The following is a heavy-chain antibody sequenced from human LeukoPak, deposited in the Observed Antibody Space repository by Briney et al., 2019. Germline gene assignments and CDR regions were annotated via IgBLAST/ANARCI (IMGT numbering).Heavy chain of an antibody. Sequence: SETLSLTCTVAGGSISSSSYYWGWIRQPPGKGLEWIGSIYYSGSTYYNPSLKSRVTISVDTSKNQFSLKLSSVTAADTALYYCESPEGYQLLDFEYWDQGTLVTVSS. CDR2: IYYSGST. CDR3: ESPEGYQLLDFEY. CDR1: GGSISSSSYY. J-gene: IGHJ4*02. D-gene: IGHD2-2*01. V-gene: IGHV4-39*01.